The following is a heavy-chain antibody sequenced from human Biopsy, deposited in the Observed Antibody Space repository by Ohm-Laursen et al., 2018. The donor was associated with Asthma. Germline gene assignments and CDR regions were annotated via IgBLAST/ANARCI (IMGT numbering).Heavy chain of an antibody. V-gene: IGHV4-30-4*01. CDR3: ARDLGIVVATPDGFNI. D-gene: IGHD1-26*01. CDR1: GGSTSSEDYY. CDR2: VYSSGST. J-gene: IGHJ4*02. Sequence: TLSLTCAVSGGSTSSEDYYWTWIRQPPGKGLEWVGYVYSSGSTYYNPSLDSRVMISLDTSKNQFSLSLSSVTAADTAVYFCARDLGIVVATPDGFNIWGQGTLVTVSS.